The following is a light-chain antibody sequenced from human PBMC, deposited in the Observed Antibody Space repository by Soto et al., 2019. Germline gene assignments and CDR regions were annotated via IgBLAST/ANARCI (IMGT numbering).Light chain of an antibody. CDR2: DAS. J-gene: IGKJ4*01. CDR1: QSIDTY. Sequence: EIVMTQSPATLSVSPGERATLSCRASQSIDTYLAWYQQKPGQAPRLLIYDASDRATGIPARFSGSGSGTAFTLTISGLEPEDFALYYCQQRYNWPLTFGGGTKVDIK. V-gene: IGKV3-11*01. CDR3: QQRYNWPLT.